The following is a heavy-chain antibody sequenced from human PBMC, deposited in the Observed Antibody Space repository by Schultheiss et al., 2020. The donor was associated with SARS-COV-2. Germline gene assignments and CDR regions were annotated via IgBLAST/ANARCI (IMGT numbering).Heavy chain of an antibody. J-gene: IGHJ6*02. V-gene: IGHV4-61*08. D-gene: IGHD3-3*01. CDR3: AREYSNDFWSGTSMDV. CDR2: IYYSGST. CDR1: GGSISSGGYY. Sequence: SETLSLTCAVSGGSISSGGYYWSWIRQHPGKGLEWIGYIYYSGSTNYNPSLKSRVTISVDTSKNQFSLKLSSVTAADTAVYYCAREYSNDFWSGTSMDVWCQGATVTVAS.